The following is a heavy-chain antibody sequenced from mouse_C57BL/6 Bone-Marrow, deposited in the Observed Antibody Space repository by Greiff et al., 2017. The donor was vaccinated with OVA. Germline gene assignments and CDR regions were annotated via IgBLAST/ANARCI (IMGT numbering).Heavy chain of an antibody. Sequence: EVKLMESGGGLVQPGGSLSLSCAASGFTFTDYYMSWVRQPPGKALEWLGFIRNKANGYTTEYSASVKGRFTISRDNSQSILYLQMNALRAEDSATYYCARWNYYGSSYGLWFAYWGQGTLVTVSA. CDR1: GFTFTDYY. D-gene: IGHD1-1*01. J-gene: IGHJ3*01. CDR3: ARWNYYGSSYGLWFAY. CDR2: IRNKANGYTT. V-gene: IGHV7-3*01.